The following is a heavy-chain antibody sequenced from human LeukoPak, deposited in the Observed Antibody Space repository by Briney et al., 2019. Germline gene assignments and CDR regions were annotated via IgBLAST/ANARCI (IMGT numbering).Heavy chain of an antibody. CDR2: ISGSGGST. Sequence: GGSLRLSCAASGFTFSNYAMSWVRQAPGKGLEWVSGISGSGGSTYYADSVKGRFTISRDNSKNTLYLQMNSLRAEDTAVYYCAKVPYDSSGYHSDYWGQGTLVTVSS. J-gene: IGHJ4*02. CDR1: GFTFSNYA. V-gene: IGHV3-23*01. CDR3: AKVPYDSSGYHSDY. D-gene: IGHD3-22*01.